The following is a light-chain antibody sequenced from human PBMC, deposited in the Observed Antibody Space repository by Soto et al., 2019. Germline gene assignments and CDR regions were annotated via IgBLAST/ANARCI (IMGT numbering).Light chain of an antibody. V-gene: IGLV2-14*01. CDR1: SSDVGGYNY. J-gene: IGLJ1*01. Sequence: QSALTQPASVSGSPGQSITISCTGTSSDVGGYNYVSGYQQQSGKAPKLMIHEVSNRPSGVSNRFSGSKSGNTASLTISGLQAEDEADYYCSSYTSSRASVFGIGTKVTVL. CDR2: EVS. CDR3: SSYTSSRASV.